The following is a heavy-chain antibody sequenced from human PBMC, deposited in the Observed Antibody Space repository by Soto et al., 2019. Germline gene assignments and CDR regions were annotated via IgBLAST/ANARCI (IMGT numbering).Heavy chain of an antibody. CDR3: ERGGVGGELYYYYMDV. J-gene: IGHJ6*03. CDR2: IIPIFGTA. V-gene: IGHV1-69*13. Sequence: ASVKVSCKASGGTFSSYAISWVRQAPGQGLEWMGGIIPIFGTANYAQKFQGRVTITADESTRTAYMELSSLRSEVTAVYYCERGGVGGELYYYYMDVWGKGTTVTVSS. CDR1: GGTFSSYA. D-gene: IGHD1-26*01.